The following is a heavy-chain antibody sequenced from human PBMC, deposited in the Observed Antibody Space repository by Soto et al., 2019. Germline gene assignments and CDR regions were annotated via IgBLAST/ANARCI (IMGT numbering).Heavy chain of an antibody. J-gene: IGHJ5*02. CDR3: ASSPSDSSGYYQYNWFDP. CDR2: IYHSGST. CDR1: GGSISSGGYS. D-gene: IGHD3-22*01. V-gene: IGHV4-30-2*01. Sequence: QLQLQESGSGLVKPSQTLSLTCAVSGGSISSGGYSWSWIRQPPGKGLEGIWYIYHSGSTYYNPSLKSRVTISADRSKNQCSLKLSSVPAADTAVYYCASSPSDSSGYYQYNWFDPWGQGTLVTVSS.